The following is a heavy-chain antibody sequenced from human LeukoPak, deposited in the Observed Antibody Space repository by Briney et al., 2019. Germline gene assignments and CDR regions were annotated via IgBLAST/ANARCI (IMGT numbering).Heavy chain of an antibody. J-gene: IGHJ4*02. CDR3: ARRVTVTTLRYFDY. D-gene: IGHD4-17*01. V-gene: IGHV4-34*01. CDR1: GGSFSGSY. Sequence: PSETLSLTCAVYGGSFSGSYWSWIRQPPGKGLEWIGEINHSGSTNYNPSLKSRVTISVDTSKNQFSLKLSSVTAADTAVYYCARRVTVTTLRYFDYWGQGTLVTVSS. CDR2: INHSGST.